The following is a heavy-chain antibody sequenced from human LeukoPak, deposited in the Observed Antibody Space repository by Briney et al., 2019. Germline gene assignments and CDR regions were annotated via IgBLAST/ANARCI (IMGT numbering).Heavy chain of an antibody. J-gene: IGHJ4*02. V-gene: IGHV3-30-3*01. Sequence: GGSLRLSCAASGFTFSSYWMTWVRQAPGKGLEWVAVISYDGSNKYYADSVKGRFTISRDNSKNTLYLQMNSLRAEDTAVYYCARDSYDYYGSGSYYPLDYWGQGTLVTVSS. CDR2: ISYDGSNK. CDR3: ARDSYDYYGSGSYYPLDY. D-gene: IGHD3-10*01. CDR1: GFTFSSYW.